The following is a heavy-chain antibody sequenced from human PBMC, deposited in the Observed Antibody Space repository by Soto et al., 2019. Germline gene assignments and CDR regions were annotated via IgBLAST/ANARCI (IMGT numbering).Heavy chain of an antibody. Sequence: EVQLVESGGGLVKPGGSLRLSCAASGFTFSNYSMNWVRQAPGKGLEWVSSISSSSSYIYYADSVKGRFTISRDNAKNSLYLQMNSLRAEDTAVYYCAMLLAVAGEGGYFDYWGQGTLVTVSS. CDR1: GFTFSNYS. D-gene: IGHD6-19*01. V-gene: IGHV3-21*01. CDR2: ISSSSSYI. J-gene: IGHJ4*02. CDR3: AMLLAVAGEGGYFDY.